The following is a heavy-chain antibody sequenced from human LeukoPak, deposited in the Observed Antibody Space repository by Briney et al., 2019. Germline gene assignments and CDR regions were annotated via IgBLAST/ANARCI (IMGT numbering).Heavy chain of an antibody. CDR2: ISSSSSTI. V-gene: IGHV3-48*01. CDR1: GFTFSSYG. Sequence: GGSLRLSCAASGFTFSSYGFNWVRQAPGKGLEWVSYISSSSSTIYYADSVKGRFTISRDNAKNSLYLQMNSLRAEDTAVYYCARDRVELGWGAFEIWGQGTMVTVSS. CDR3: ARDRVELGWGAFEI. D-gene: IGHD7-27*01. J-gene: IGHJ3*02.